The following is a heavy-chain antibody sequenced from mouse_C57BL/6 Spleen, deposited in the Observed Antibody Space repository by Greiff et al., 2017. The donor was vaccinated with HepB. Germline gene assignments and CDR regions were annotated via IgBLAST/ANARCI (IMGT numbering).Heavy chain of an antibody. CDR1: GYAFTNYL. CDR3: ARHYGSSYRYFDV. D-gene: IGHD1-1*01. CDR2: INPGSGGT. Sequence: QVQLQQSGAELVRPGTSVKVSCKASGYAFTNYLIEWVKQRPGQGLEWIGVINPGSGGTNYNEKLKGKATLTADKSSSTAYMPLSSLTSEDSAVYFCARHYGSSYRYFDVWGTGTTVTVSS. J-gene: IGHJ1*03. V-gene: IGHV1-54*01.